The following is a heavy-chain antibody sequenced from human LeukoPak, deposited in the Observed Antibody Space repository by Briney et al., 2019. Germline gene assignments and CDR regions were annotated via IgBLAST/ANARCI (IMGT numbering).Heavy chain of an antibody. D-gene: IGHD5-12*01. V-gene: IGHV3-30*02. CDR2: IRYDGSTK. Sequence: GGSLRLSCAASGFTLICCGMHWVRQAPGKGLEWVAFIRYDGSTKYYTDSVKGRFTISRDNAKNSLYLQMNSLRAEDTAVYYCARGLYSGYDSLAYWGQGTLVTVSS. J-gene: IGHJ4*02. CDR1: GFTLICCG. CDR3: ARGLYSGYDSLAY.